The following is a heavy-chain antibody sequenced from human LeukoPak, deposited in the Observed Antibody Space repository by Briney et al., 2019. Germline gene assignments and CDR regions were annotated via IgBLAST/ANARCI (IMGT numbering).Heavy chain of an antibody. CDR2: IYSGGTT. V-gene: IGHV3-66*01. CDR3: ARAAHGSGSYKWFDP. Sequence: GGSLRLSCAASGFTVTSNYMTWVRQAPGKGLEWVSIIYSGGTTYYADSVKGRFTISRDNSKNTLYLQMNSLRPEDTAVYYCARAAHGSGSYKWFDPWGQGTLVTVSS. D-gene: IGHD3-10*01. CDR1: GFTVTSNY. J-gene: IGHJ5*02.